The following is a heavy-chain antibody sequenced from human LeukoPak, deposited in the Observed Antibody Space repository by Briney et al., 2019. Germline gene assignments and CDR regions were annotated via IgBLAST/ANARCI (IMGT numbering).Heavy chain of an antibody. V-gene: IGHV4-39*07. Sequence: SETLSLTCTVSGGSISSSSYYWGWIRQPPGKGLEWIGSIYYSGSTYYNPSLKSRVTISVDTFKNQFSLKLSSVTAADTAVYYCARVSDRWLGLLVYFDYWGQGTLVTVSS. J-gene: IGHJ4*02. CDR2: IYYSGST. CDR3: ARVSDRWLGLLVYFDY. D-gene: IGHD5-24*01. CDR1: GGSISSSSYY.